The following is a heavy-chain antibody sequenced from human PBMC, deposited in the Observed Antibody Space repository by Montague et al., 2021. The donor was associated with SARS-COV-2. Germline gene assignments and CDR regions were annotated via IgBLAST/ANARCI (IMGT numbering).Heavy chain of an antibody. D-gene: IGHD3-22*01. CDR1: GGSISSSNW. CDR3: ARDTAYYDLAAGYYYGMDV. J-gene: IGHJ6*02. Sequence: SETLSLTCAVSGGSISSSNWWSWVRQPPGKGLEWIGEIYHSGSTNYNPSLKSRVTISVDTSKNQFSLKLSSVTAADTAVYYCARDTAYYDLAAGYYYGMDVWGQGTTVTVSS. V-gene: IGHV4-4*02. CDR2: IYHSGST.